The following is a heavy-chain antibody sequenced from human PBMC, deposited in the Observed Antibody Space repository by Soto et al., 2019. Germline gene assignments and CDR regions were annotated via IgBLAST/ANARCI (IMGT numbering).Heavy chain of an antibody. Sequence: QVQLQESGPGLVKPSETLSLTCTVSGGSISSYYWSWIRQPPGKGLEWIGYIYYSGSTNYNPSLRSRVTITVDTSKNPSSLKLSSVTAADTAVYYCAGGPTWYYYAAGGQGTLVTVSS. CDR1: GGSISSYY. D-gene: IGHD3-10*01. CDR3: AGGPTWYYYAA. J-gene: IGHJ4*02. V-gene: IGHV4-59*01. CDR2: IYYSGST.